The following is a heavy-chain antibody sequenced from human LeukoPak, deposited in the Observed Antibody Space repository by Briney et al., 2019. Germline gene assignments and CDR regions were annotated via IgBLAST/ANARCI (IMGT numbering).Heavy chain of an antibody. D-gene: IGHD3-10*01. CDR1: GGSISSGGYY. V-gene: IGHV4-31*03. Sequence: SETLSLTCTVSGGSISSGGYYWSWIRQHPGKGLEWIGYIYYSRSTYYNPSLKSRVTISVDTSKNQFSLKLSSVTAADTAVYYCARGVGVRGPSRSFDYWGQGTLVTVSS. CDR3: ARGVGVRGPSRSFDY. J-gene: IGHJ4*02. CDR2: IYYSRST.